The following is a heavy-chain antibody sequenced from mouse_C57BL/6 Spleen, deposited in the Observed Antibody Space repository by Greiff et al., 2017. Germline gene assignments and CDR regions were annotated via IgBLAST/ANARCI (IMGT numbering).Heavy chain of an antibody. Sequence: QVQLQQSGAELVRPGTSVKVSCKASGYAFTNYLIEWVKQRPGQGLEWIGVINPGSGGTNYNEKFKGKATLTADKSSSTAYMQLSSLTSEDSAVYFCARCPYYDYAMDDWGQGTSVTVSS. CDR3: ARCPYYDYAMDD. V-gene: IGHV1-54*01. CDR1: GYAFTNYL. CDR2: INPGSGGT. J-gene: IGHJ4*01. D-gene: IGHD1-1*01.